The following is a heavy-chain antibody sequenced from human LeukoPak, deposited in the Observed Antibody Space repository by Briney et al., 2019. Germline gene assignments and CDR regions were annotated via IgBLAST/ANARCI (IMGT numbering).Heavy chain of an antibody. V-gene: IGHV4-34*01. CDR3: ARDDRGAGDYFSIYYTMDV. Sequence: SETLSLTCAVYGGSFSGYYWSWIRQPPGKGLEWIGEINHSGSTNYNPSLKSRVTISVDTSKNQFSLKLSSVTAADTAVYYCARDDRGAGDYFSIYYTMDVWGQGTTVTVSS. CDR2: INHSGST. CDR1: GGSFSGYY. J-gene: IGHJ6*02. D-gene: IGHD4-17*01.